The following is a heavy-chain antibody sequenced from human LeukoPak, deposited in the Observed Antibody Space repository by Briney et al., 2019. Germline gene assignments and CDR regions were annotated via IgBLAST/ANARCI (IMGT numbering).Heavy chain of an antibody. J-gene: IGHJ4*02. CDR3: AREGSDFWSGYSKGYFDY. CDR2: IGSSVGTR. Sequence: PGGSLRLSCAVSGFTFSSYNMNWVRRAPGKGLEWVSYIGSSVGTRYYADSVKGRFTISRDNGKHSLYLQMNSLRAEDTAVYYCAREGSDFWSGYSKGYFDYWGQGTLATVSS. V-gene: IGHV3-48*01. D-gene: IGHD3-3*01. CDR1: GFTFSSYN.